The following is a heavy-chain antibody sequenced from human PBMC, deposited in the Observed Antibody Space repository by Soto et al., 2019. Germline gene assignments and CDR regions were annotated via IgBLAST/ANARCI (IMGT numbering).Heavy chain of an antibody. D-gene: IGHD3-10*01. CDR1: GVSISSYY. CDR3: ATGAGEFRITQNWFDP. J-gene: IGHJ5*02. Sequence: SETLSLTCTVSGVSISSYYWSWIRQPPGKGLEWIGYIYYSGSTNYNPSLKSRVTISVDTSKNQFSLELSSLRSEDTAVYYCATGAGEFRITQNWFDPWGQGTLVTVSS. CDR2: IYYSGST. V-gene: IGHV4-59*01.